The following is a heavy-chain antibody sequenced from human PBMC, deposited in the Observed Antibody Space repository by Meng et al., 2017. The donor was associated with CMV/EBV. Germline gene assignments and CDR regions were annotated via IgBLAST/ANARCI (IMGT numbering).Heavy chain of an antibody. Sequence: GESLKISCAASGYSFTSYWIGWVRQMPGKGLEWMGIIYPGDSDTRYSPSFQGQVTISADKSISTAYLQWSSLKASDTAMYYCARHLRYCSSTSCYIGDYWGQGTLVTVSS. CDR2: IYPGDSDT. D-gene: IGHD2-2*02. CDR1: GYSFTSYW. V-gene: IGHV5-51*01. J-gene: IGHJ4*02. CDR3: ARHLRYCSSTSCYIGDY.